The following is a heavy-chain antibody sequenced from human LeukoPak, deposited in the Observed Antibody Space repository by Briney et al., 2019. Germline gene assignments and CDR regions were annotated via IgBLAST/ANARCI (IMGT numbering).Heavy chain of an antibody. J-gene: IGHJ1*01. V-gene: IGHV3-15*01. CDR1: GFTFSNAW. CDR3: TTNFSSGWYEEYFQH. Sequence: GGSLRLSCAASGFTFSNAWMSWVRQAPGKGLEWVGRIKSKTDGGTTDYAAPVKGRFTISRDDSKNTLYPQMNSLKTEDTAVYYCTTNFSSGWYEEYFQHWGQGTLVTVSS. D-gene: IGHD6-19*01. CDR2: IKSKTDGGTT.